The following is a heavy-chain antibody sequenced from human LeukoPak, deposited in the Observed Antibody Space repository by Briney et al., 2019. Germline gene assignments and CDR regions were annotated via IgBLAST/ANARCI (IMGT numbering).Heavy chain of an antibody. V-gene: IGHV1-2*06. J-gene: IGHJ4*02. CDR2: INPNIGGT. CDR3: ARVLAGDYLDY. D-gene: IGHD4-17*01. Sequence: ASVKVSCKASGYTFTGYDMHWVRQAPGQGLEWMGRINPNIGGTNYAQKFQGRVTITRDTSLSPAYMELSRLRSDDPAVYSCARVLAGDYLDYWGQGTLVTVSS. CDR1: GYTFTGYD.